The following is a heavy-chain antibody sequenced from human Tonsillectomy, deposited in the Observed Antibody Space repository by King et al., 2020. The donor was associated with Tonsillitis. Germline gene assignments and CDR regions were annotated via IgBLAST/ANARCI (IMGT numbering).Heavy chain of an antibody. CDR2: IYPGDSDT. J-gene: IGHJ4*02. V-gene: IGHV5-51*01. D-gene: IGHD2-15*01. Sequence: VQLVESGAEVKKPGESLKISCKGSGYSFTSYWIGWVRQMPGKGLEWMGIIYPGDSDTRYSPSFQGQVTISADKSISTAYLQWSSLKASDTAMCYCATLYCSGGSCYHNFFDYWGQGTLVTVSS. CDR3: ATLYCSGGSCYHNFFDY. CDR1: GYSFTSYW.